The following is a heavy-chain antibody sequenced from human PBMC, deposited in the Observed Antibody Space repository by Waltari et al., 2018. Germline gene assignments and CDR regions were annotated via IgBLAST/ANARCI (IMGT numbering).Heavy chain of an antibody. J-gene: IGHJ4*02. V-gene: IGHV3-74*01. Sequence: EVQLVESGGGLVQPGESLRLCCSASGFTFSSYLMHWVRQAPGKGLVWDTRINSDGSSKNYADSVKGRFTISRDEAKNTLYLQMNSLRAEDTAVYYCAREINWNDGGRFFDSWGQGTLVTVSS. CDR2: INSDGSSK. CDR3: AREINWNDGGRFFDS. CDR1: GFTFSSYL. D-gene: IGHD1-20*01.